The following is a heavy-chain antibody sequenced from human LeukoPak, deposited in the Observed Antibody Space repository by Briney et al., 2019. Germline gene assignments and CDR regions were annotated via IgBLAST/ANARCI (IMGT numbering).Heavy chain of an antibody. D-gene: IGHD4-23*01. Sequence: SETLSLTCAVYGGSFSGYYWSWIRQPPGKGLEWIGEINHSGSTNYNPSLKSRVTISVDTSKNQFSLKLSSVTAADTAVYYCARHFYGGNSGVYFDYWGQGTLVTVSS. CDR1: GGSFSGYY. CDR3: ARHFYGGNSGVYFDY. V-gene: IGHV4-34*01. J-gene: IGHJ4*02. CDR2: INHSGST.